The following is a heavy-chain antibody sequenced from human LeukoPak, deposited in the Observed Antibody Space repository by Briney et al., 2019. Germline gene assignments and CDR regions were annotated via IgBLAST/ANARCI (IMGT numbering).Heavy chain of an antibody. Sequence: ASVKVSCKASGYTFTSYYMHWVRQAPGQGLEWMGIINPSGGSTSYAQKLQGRVTMTRDTATSTVYMELSSLRSEDTAVYYCARDNSIVAANVYFDLWGRGTLVTVSS. CDR1: GYTFTSYY. D-gene: IGHD6-25*01. V-gene: IGHV1-46*01. CDR2: INPSGGST. CDR3: ARDNSIVAANVYFDL. J-gene: IGHJ2*01.